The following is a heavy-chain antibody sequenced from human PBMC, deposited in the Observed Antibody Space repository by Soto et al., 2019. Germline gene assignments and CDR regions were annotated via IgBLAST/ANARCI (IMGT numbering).Heavy chain of an antibody. D-gene: IGHD3-9*01. CDR2: IIPIFGTA. J-gene: IGHJ3*02. CDR1: GGTFSSYA. Sequence: GASVKVSCKASGGTFSSYAISWVRQAPGQGLEWMGGIIPIFGTANYAQKFQGRVTITADKSTSTAYMELSSLRSEDTAVYYCARGRYDILTGYYIGDAFGIWGQGTMVTVSS. CDR3: ARGRYDILTGYYIGDAFGI. V-gene: IGHV1-69*06.